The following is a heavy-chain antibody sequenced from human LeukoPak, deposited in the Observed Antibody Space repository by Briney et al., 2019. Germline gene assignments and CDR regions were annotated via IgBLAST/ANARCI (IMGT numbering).Heavy chain of an antibody. Sequence: SETLSLTCTVSGGSISSYYWSWIRQPPGKGRELIGDIYYSGSTNYNPSLKSRVTISVDTSKNQFPLKLSSVTAADTAVYYCALSGYSSALAFDYWDQRPLVSLSS. D-gene: IGHD6-25*01. J-gene: IGHJ4*02. CDR3: ALSGYSSALAFDY. CDR1: GGSISSYY. CDR2: IYYSGST. V-gene: IGHV4-59*01.